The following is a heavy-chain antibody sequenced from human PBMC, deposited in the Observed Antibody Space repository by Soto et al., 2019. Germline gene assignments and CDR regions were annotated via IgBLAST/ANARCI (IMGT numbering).Heavy chain of an antibody. CDR1: GGSFSSYY. CDR2: INHSGST. V-gene: IGHV4-34*01. D-gene: IGHD6-6*01. Sequence: QVLLQQWGAGLLKPSETLSLTCAVYGGSFSSYYWSWVRQPPGKGLEWIGQINHSGSTNYNPSLKSRVTISVDTSKNQFSLKLSSVTAADTAVYYCARTSRFGYWGQGTLVTVSS. J-gene: IGHJ4*02. CDR3: ARTSRFGY.